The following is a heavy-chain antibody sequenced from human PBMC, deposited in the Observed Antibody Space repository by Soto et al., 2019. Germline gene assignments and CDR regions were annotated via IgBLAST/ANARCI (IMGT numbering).Heavy chain of an antibody. CDR1: GDSVSSNSAA. D-gene: IGHD3-3*01. CDR3: ARDLYYDFWSGFPRPFDY. CDR2: TYYRSKWYN. Sequence: QTLSLTCAISGDSVSSNSAAWNWIRQSPSRGLEWLGRTYYRSKWYNDYAVSVKSRITINPDTSKNQFSLQLNSVTPEDTAVYYCARDLYYDFWSGFPRPFDYWGQGTLVTVSS. J-gene: IGHJ4*02. V-gene: IGHV6-1*01.